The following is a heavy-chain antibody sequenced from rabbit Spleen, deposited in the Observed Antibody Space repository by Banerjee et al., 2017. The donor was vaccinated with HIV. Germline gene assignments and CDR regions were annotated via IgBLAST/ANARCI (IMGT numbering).Heavy chain of an antibody. CDR3: ARDRAAGLDDGFNL. CDR1: GFDFSSSYY. V-gene: IGHV1S45*01. J-gene: IGHJ4*01. Sequence: QEQLEESGGDLVKPEGSLTLTCKASGFDFSSSYYMCWVRQAPGKGLEWIACIYGGRSGRTYYASWAKGRFTISKTSPTTVTLQMTSLTAADTATYFCARDRAAGLDDGFNLWGQGTLVTVS. D-gene: IGHD2-1*01. CDR2: IYGGRSGRT.